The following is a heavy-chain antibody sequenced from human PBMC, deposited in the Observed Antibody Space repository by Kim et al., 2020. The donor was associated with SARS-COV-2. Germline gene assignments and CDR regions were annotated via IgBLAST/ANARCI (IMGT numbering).Heavy chain of an antibody. D-gene: IGHD3-3*01. CDR2: IYYSGST. J-gene: IGHJ4*02. CDR3: ARTYYDFWSGYYTRQHFDY. Sequence: SETLSLTCTVSGGSISSSSYYWGWIRQPPGKGLEWIGSIYYSGSTYYNPSLKSRVTISVDTSKNQFSLKLSSVTAADTAVYYCARTYYDFWSGYYTRQHFDYWGQGTLVTVSS. CDR1: GGSISSSSYY. V-gene: IGHV4-39*01.